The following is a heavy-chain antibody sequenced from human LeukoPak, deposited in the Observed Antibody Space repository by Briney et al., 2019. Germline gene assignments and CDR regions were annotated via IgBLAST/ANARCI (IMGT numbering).Heavy chain of an antibody. CDR2: IYYSGST. Sequence: SETLSLTCTVSGGSISSHYWSWIRQPPGKGLEWIGYIYYSGSTNYNPSLKSRVTISVDTSKNQFSLKLSSVTAADTAVYYCARGGGLVDTAMLIDYWGQGTLVTVSS. J-gene: IGHJ4*02. CDR3: ARGGGLVDTAMLIDY. D-gene: IGHD5-18*01. CDR1: GGSISSHY. V-gene: IGHV4-59*11.